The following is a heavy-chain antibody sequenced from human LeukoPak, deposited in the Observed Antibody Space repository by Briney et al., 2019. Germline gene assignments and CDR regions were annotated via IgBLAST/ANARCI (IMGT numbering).Heavy chain of an antibody. V-gene: IGHV1-18*01. CDR3: ARALTYCGGDCYYYYGMDV. Sequence: ASVKVSCKASGYTFTSYGISWVRQAPGQGLEWMGWISAYNGNTNYAQKLQGRVTMTTDTSTSTAYMELRSPRSDDTAVYYCARALTYCGGDCYYYYGMDVWGQGTTVTVSS. D-gene: IGHD2-21*02. CDR1: GYTFTSYG. J-gene: IGHJ6*02. CDR2: ISAYNGNT.